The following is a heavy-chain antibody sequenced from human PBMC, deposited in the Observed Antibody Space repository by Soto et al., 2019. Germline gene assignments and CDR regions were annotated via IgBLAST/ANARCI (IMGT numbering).Heavy chain of an antibody. Sequence: GGSLRLSCAASGFTFSSYAMSWVRQAPGKGLEWVSAISGSGGSTYYADSVKGRFTISRDNSKNTLYLQMNSLRAEDTAVYYCAKELGYCSGGSCYPSYFDYWGQGTLVTVSS. V-gene: IGHV3-23*01. CDR1: GFTFSSYA. CDR3: AKELGYCSGGSCYPSYFDY. D-gene: IGHD2-15*01. CDR2: ISGSGGST. J-gene: IGHJ4*02.